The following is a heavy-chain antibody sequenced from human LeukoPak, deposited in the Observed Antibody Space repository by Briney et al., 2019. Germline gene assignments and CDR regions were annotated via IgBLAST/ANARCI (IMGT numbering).Heavy chain of an antibody. CDR3: AKRGGRNLVGATKGSLDY. Sequence: GGSLRLSCAASGFTFSSYSMNWVRQAPGKGLEWVSSISSSSSYTYYADSVKGRFTISRDNSKNTLYLQMNSLRAEDTAVYYCAKRGGRNLVGATKGSLDYWGQGTLVTVSS. CDR2: ISSSSSYT. V-gene: IGHV3-21*04. CDR1: GFTFSSYS. J-gene: IGHJ4*02. D-gene: IGHD1-26*01.